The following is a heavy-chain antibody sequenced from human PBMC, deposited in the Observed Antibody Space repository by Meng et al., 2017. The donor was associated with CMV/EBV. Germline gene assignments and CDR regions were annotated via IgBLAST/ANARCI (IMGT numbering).Heavy chain of an antibody. CDR1: GFTVSSNY. J-gene: IGHJ4*02. D-gene: IGHD1-1*01. CDR2: IYSGGST. V-gene: IGHV3-66*01. Sequence: QVVGSGGGLVQPGGSLRLSCAASGFTVSSNYMSWVRQAPGKGLEWVSVIYSGGSTYYADSVKGRFTISRDNSKNTLYLQMNSLRAEDTAVYYCARDHSGPLSHWGQGTLVTVSS. CDR3: ARDHSGPLSH.